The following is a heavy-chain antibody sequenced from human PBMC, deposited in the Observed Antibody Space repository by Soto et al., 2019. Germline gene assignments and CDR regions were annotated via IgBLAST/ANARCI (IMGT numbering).Heavy chain of an antibody. CDR1: GFTFSSYG. J-gene: IGHJ5*02. CDR3: AKNRAGSSWFDP. D-gene: IGHD6-6*01. V-gene: IGHV3-23*01. CDR2: ISGSGGNT. Sequence: GGSLRLSCAASGFTFSSYGMSWVRQAPGKGLEWVSGISGSGGNTYYADSVKGRFTNSRDNSKNTLYLPMNSLRAEDTAKYCCAKNRAGSSWFDPWGQGTLVTVSS.